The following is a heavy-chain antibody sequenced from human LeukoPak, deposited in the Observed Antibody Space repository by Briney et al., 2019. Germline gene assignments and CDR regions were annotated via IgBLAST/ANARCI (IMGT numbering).Heavy chain of an antibody. CDR3: ARGPGIVVVISQLFDY. CDR2: INHSGST. CDR1: GGSISSGGYY. J-gene: IGHJ4*02. Sequence: PSETLSLTCTVSGGSISSGGYYWSWIRQPPGKGLEWIGEINHSGSTNYNPSLKSRVTISVDTSKNQFSLKLSSVTAADTAVYYCARGPGIVVVISQLFDYWGQGTLVTVSS. D-gene: IGHD3-22*01. V-gene: IGHV4-39*07.